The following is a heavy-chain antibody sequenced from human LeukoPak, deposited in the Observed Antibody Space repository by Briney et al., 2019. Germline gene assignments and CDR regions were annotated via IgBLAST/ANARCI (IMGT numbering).Heavy chain of an antibody. CDR3: ARDYDRSGYYPPHYDY. CDR2: ISSSSSYI. Sequence: GGSLRLSCAASGFTFSSYSMNWVRQAPGKGLEWVSSISSSSSYIYYAGTVKGRFTISRDNAKNSLYLQMNSLRAEDPAVYYWARDYDRSGYYPPHYDYWGQGTLVTVSS. CDR1: GFTFSSYS. V-gene: IGHV3-21*01. J-gene: IGHJ4*02. D-gene: IGHD3-22*01.